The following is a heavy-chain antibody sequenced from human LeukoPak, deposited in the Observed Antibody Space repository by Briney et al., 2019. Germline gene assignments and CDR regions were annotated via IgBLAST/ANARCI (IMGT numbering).Heavy chain of an antibody. V-gene: IGHV5-51*01. CDR3: ARSRHIVVVPAAIPGWFDP. J-gene: IGHJ5*02. CDR2: IYPGDSDT. D-gene: IGHD2-2*02. Sequence: PGESLKISCKASGYTFTNYWIGWVRQMPGKGLEWMGIIYPGDSDTRYSPSFQGQVTISADKSISTAYLQWSSLKASDTAMYYCARSRHIVVVPAAIPGWFDPWGQGTLVTVSS. CDR1: GYTFTNYW.